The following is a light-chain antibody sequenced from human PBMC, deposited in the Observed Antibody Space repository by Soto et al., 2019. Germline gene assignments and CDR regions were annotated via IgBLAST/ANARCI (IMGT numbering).Light chain of an antibody. Sequence: QSALTQPASVSGSPGQSITISCTGTSSDVGAYNHVSWYQQHPGKAPKLMIYEVTFRPSGVSNRFSGSKSGNTASLTISGLQAEDEADYYCSSYTTSDTYVFGTGTKLTVL. V-gene: IGLV2-14*01. CDR3: SSYTTSDTYV. CDR1: SSDVGAYNH. J-gene: IGLJ1*01. CDR2: EVT.